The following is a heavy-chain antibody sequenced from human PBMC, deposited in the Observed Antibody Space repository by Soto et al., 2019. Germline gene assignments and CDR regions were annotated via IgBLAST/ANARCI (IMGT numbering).Heavy chain of an antibody. V-gene: IGHV1-8*01. CDR2: MSPSSGTT. CDR1: GYTFTSYD. CDR3: ARTIYGVATYYFDY. D-gene: IGHD3-3*01. J-gene: IGHJ4*02. Sequence: QVQLVQSGAEVKKPGPSVKVSCKASGYTFTSYDISWVRQATGQGLEWMGWMSPSSGTTGFVQKFQGRVTVTRDTSISTAYMEVTSLTSEDTAVYYCARTIYGVATYYFDYWGQGTLVTVSS.